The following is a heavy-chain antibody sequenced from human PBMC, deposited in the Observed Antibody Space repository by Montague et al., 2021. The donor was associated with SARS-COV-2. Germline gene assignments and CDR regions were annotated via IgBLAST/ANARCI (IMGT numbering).Heavy chain of an antibody. V-gene: IGHV4-59*01. CDR3: ARDGNRWSALRY. CDR1: GLSISSSY. J-gene: IGHJ4*02. D-gene: IGHD2-15*01. CDR2: IYDSKST. Sequence: SETLSLTCTVSGLSISSSYWSWIRQAPGKGLEWIGYIYDSKSTNYNPSLQSRVTISVDTSKNQFSLKLSSLTTADTAVYYCARDGNRWSALRYWGQGTLVTVSS.